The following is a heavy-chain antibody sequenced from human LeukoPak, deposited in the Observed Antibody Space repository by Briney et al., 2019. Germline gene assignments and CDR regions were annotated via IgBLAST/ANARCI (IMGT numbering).Heavy chain of an antibody. CDR3: ARPYYDFWSGYDDAFDI. CDR1: GYTFTGYY. D-gene: IGHD3-3*01. Sequence: ASVKVSCKASGYTFTGYYMHWVRQAPGQGLEWRGWINPNSGGTNYAQKFQGRVTMTRDTSISTAYMELSRLRSDDTAVYYCARPYYDFWSGYDDAFDIWGQGTMVTVSS. V-gene: IGHV1-2*02. J-gene: IGHJ3*02. CDR2: INPNSGGT.